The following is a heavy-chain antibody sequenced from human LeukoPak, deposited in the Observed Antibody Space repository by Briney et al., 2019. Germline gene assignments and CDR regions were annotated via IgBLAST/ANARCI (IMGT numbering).Heavy chain of an antibody. Sequence: GGSLRLSCAASGFTFGSYAMSWVRQAPGKGLEWVSAISGSGGSTYYADSVKGRFTISRDNSKNTLYLQMNSLRAEDTAVYYCAKGFGFGELFDAFDIWGQGTMVTVSS. D-gene: IGHD3-10*01. J-gene: IGHJ3*02. CDR3: AKGFGFGELFDAFDI. CDR2: ISGSGGST. V-gene: IGHV3-23*01. CDR1: GFTFGSYA.